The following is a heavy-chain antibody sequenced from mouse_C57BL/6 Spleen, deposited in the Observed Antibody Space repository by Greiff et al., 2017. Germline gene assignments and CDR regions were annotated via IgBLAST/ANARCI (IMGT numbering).Heavy chain of an antibody. D-gene: IGHD1-1*01. J-gene: IGHJ3*01. Sequence: QVQLQQPGAELVMPGASVKLSCKASGYTFTSYWMHWVKQRPGQGLEWIGELDPSDSYTNYNQKFKGKSTLTVDKSSSTAYMQLSSLTSEDSAVYYCARGDYYGSSYWFAYWGQGTLVTVFA. CDR1: GYTFTSYW. V-gene: IGHV1-69*01. CDR2: LDPSDSYT. CDR3: ARGDYYGSSYWFAY.